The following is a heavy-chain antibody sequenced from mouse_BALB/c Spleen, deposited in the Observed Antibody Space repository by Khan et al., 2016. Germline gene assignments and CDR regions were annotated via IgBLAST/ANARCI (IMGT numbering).Heavy chain of an antibody. CDR1: GFTFTDYY. D-gene: IGHD1-3*01. CDR2: IRNKANGYTT. V-gene: IGHV7-3*02. CDR3: RFTISKYNSKSIFYLQMYTQRAEDSGTCYCERDYYAYCCDY. Sequence: EVELVESGGGLVQPGGSLRLSCATSGFTFTDYYMSWVRQPPGKALEWLGFIRNKANGYTTEYSASVQGRFTISSDNSQSILYLQMNTLRAEYSASVNRRFTISKYNSKSIFYLQMYTQRAEDSGTCYCERDYYAYCCDYWGQGTTLTVSS. J-gene: IGHJ2*01.